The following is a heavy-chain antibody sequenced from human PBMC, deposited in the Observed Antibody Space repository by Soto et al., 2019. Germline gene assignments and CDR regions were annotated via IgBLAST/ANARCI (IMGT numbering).Heavy chain of an antibody. CDR3: AKDQSGAADI. D-gene: IGHD7-27*01. Sequence: LSLTCTVSGASIRTYSWSWIRQSAGKGLEWIGHMYTNGRTNYIPSLKSRITMSVDTSKNQFSLNLKFVTAADTAVYFCAKDQSGAADIWGQGTMVTVAS. CDR1: GASIRTYS. CDR2: MYTNGRT. V-gene: IGHV4-4*07. J-gene: IGHJ3*02.